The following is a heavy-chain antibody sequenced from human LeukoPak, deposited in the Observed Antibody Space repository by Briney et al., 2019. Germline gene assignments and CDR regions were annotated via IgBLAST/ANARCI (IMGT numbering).Heavy chain of an antibody. CDR1: GLSLSSFA. CDR3: ATAKYDYGDPVGWFDP. CDR2: IISTGTT. J-gene: IGHJ5*02. V-gene: IGHV3-23*01. D-gene: IGHD4-17*01. Sequence: PGGSLRLSCVASGLSLSSFAMTWVRQAPGKGLEWVSGIISTGTTYYADSVRGRFTISRDNSKNTLYLLMTSLRVEDTAVYYCATAKYDYGDPVGWFDPWAREPWSPSPQ.